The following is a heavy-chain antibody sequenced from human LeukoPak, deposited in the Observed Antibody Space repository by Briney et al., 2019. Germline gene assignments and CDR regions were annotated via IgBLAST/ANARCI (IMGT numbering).Heavy chain of an antibody. J-gene: IGHJ4*02. CDR3: ARDFSGSYSNLDYFDY. CDR1: GYTFTSYY. V-gene: IGHV1-2*02. CDR2: INPSGGST. D-gene: IGHD1-26*01. Sequence: GASVKVSCKASGYTFTSYYMHWVRQAPGQGLEWMGIINPSGGSTNYAQKFQGGVTMTRDTSISTAYMELSRLRSDDTAVYYCARDFSGSYSNLDYFDYWGQGTLVTVSS.